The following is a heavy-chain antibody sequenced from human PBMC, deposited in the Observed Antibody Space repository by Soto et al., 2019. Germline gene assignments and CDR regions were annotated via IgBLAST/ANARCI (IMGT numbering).Heavy chain of an antibody. V-gene: IGHV3-53*01. CDR2: IYSGGYT. D-gene: IGHD3-10*01. Sequence: EVQLVESGGGLIQPGGSLRLSCAVSGFTVSNNYMSWVRQAPGKGLEGVSVIYSGGYTAYGDSVKGRFTISRDNSKNTFYLQRNSRGPAATAVFYWATSRGGGGYWGQGTLVTVSS. J-gene: IGHJ4*02. CDR1: GFTVSNNY. CDR3: ATSRGGGGY.